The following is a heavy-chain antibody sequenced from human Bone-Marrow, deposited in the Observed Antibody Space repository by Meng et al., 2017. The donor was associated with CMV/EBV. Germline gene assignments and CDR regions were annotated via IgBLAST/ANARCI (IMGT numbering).Heavy chain of an antibody. CDR2: IRYDGSNK. V-gene: IGHV3-30*02. Sequence: GGSLRLSCAASGFTFSSYGMHWVRQAPGKGLEWVAFIRYDGSNKYYADSVKGRFTISRDNSKNTLYLQMNSLRSEDTAVYYCARALGLRLGGAFDIWGQGTMVPVSS. J-gene: IGHJ3*02. D-gene: IGHD5-12*01. CDR3: ARALGLRLGGAFDI. CDR1: GFTFSSYG.